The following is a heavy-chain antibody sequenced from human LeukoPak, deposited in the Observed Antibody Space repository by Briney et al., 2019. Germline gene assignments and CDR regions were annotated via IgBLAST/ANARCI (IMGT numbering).Heavy chain of an antibody. V-gene: IGHV3-9*01. CDR2: ISWNSGSI. Sequence: GGSLRLSCAASGFTFDDYAMHWVRQAPGKGLEWVSGISWNSGSIGYADSVKGRFTISRDNAKNSLYLQMNSLRAEDTALYYCAKDNAFDIWGQGTMVTVSS. CDR3: AKDNAFDI. CDR1: GFTFDDYA. J-gene: IGHJ3*02.